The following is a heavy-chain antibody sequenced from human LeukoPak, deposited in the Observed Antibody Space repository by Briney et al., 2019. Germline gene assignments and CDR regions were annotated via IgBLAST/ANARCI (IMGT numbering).Heavy chain of an antibody. V-gene: IGHV3-23*01. CDR1: GFTFSSYA. CDR3: AKDYGSGSYYDIDY. Sequence: PGGSLRLSCAASGFTFSSYAVSWVRQAPGKGLEWVSSISGNSGRTYYADSVKGRFTISRDNSKNTLYLQMNSLRAEDTAVYYCAKDYGSGSYYDIDYWGQGTLVTVSS. D-gene: IGHD3-10*01. J-gene: IGHJ4*02. CDR2: ISGNSGRT.